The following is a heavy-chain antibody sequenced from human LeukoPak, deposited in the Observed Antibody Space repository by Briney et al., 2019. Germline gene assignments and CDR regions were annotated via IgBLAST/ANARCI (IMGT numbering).Heavy chain of an antibody. CDR3: ARDSQMAPAYYYMDV. J-gene: IGHJ6*03. CDR2: ISAYNGNT. D-gene: IGHD5-24*01. CDR1: GYTFTSYG. V-gene: IGHV1-18*01. Sequence: GASVKVSCKASGYTFTSYGISWVRQAPGQGLEWMGWISAYNGNTNYAQKLQGRVTMTTDTSASTAYMELRSLRPDDTVVYYCARDSQMAPAYYYMDVWGKGTTVTVSS.